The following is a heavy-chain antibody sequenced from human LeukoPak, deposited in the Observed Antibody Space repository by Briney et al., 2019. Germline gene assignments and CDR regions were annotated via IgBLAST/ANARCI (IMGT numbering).Heavy chain of an antibody. D-gene: IGHD3-22*01. Sequence: SETLSLTCAVYGGSFSGYYWSWIRQPPGKGLEWIGEINHSGSTNYNPSLKSRVTISVDTSKNQFSLKLSSVTAADTAVYYCASGDDSSGYYYAYWGQGTLVTVSS. CDR1: GGSFSGYY. J-gene: IGHJ4*02. V-gene: IGHV4-34*01. CDR2: INHSGST. CDR3: ASGDDSSGYYYAY.